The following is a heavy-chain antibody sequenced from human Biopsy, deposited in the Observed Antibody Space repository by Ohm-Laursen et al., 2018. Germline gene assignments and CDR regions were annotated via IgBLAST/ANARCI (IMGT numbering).Heavy chain of an antibody. V-gene: IGHV1-69*13. Sequence: GASVKVSCKASGYNFNSYFIHWVRQAPGQGLEWLGGIIPFSGTINYAQAFRGRVAITADESTSTVYLDLSSLRSEDTATYYCARRRGADFDYWGQGTLVTVSS. J-gene: IGHJ4*02. CDR3: ARRRGADFDY. CDR1: GYNFNSYF. CDR2: IIPFSGTI. D-gene: IGHD3-16*01.